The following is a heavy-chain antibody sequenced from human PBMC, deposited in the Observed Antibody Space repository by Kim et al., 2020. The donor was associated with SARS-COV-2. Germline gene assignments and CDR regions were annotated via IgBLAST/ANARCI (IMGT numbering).Heavy chain of an antibody. D-gene: IGHD4-17*01. V-gene: IGHV4-59*10. CDR3: ARFSSGDYIHFDS. J-gene: IGHJ4*02. Sequence: KYKHSLKPHLPMSLDTSKNQFSLDLSSVTAADTALYYCARFSSGDYIHFDSWGQGALVTVSS.